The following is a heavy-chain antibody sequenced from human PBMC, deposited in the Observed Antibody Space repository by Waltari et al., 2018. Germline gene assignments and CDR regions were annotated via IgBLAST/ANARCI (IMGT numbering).Heavy chain of an antibody. V-gene: IGHV3-74*03. CDR3: ARDFKYVGS. CDR1: GFIISDYW. J-gene: IGHJ5*02. CDR2: SRRDGSDT. D-gene: IGHD1-26*01. Sequence: EVKLVESGGGLIQPGGSLRLSCAASGFIISDYWMHWVRQAPGKGLVLVSRSRRDGSDTSYADSVRGRFTISRDNAENTVYLQMNSLRAEDAAVYYCARDFKYVGSWGQGTLVTVSS.